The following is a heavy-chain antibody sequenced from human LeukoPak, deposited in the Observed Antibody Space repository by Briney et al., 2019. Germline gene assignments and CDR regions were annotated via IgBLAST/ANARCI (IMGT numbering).Heavy chain of an antibody. Sequence: HPGRSLRLSCAASGFTFSSYGMHWVRQAPGKGLEWVAVIWYDGSNKYYADSVKGRFTISRDNSKNTLYLQMNSLRAEDTAVYYCARDRMGVTTERGSWFDPWGQGTLVTVSS. CDR2: IWYDGSNK. CDR3: ARDRMGVTTERGSWFDP. J-gene: IGHJ5*02. CDR1: GFTFSSYG. V-gene: IGHV3-33*01. D-gene: IGHD3-10*01.